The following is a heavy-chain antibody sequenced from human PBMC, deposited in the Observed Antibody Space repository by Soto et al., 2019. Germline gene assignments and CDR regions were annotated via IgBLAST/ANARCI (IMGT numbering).Heavy chain of an antibody. CDR1: GVTFRSYA. V-gene: IGHV3-23*01. D-gene: IGHD3-22*01. Sequence: PVGSLRVSCAAAGVTFRSYAMSWVGQAPGKGLEWVSAIIGSGGSTYYADSVKVRFTISRDNSKNTLYLQMNSLRAEDTAVYYCAKVRGYFYFDYWGQGTLVTVSS. CDR2: IIGSGGST. CDR3: AKVRGYFYFDY. J-gene: IGHJ4*02.